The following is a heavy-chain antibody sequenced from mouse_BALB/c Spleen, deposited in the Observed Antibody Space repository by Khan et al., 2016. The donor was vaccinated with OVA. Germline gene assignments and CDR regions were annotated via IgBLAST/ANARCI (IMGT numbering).Heavy chain of an antibody. V-gene: IGHV2-6-1*01. D-gene: IGHD2-10*01. CDR1: GFSLTNYG. Sequence: QVQLKQSGPGLVAPSQSLSITCTISGFSLTNYGVHWVRQPPGKGLEWLVVIWSDGSTTYNSALKSRLSISKDNSKSQVFLKMNSLQTDDTAMYYCARRPYYHYYIMDYWGQGTSGTVSS. J-gene: IGHJ4*01. CDR3: ARRPYYHYYIMDY. CDR2: IWSDGST.